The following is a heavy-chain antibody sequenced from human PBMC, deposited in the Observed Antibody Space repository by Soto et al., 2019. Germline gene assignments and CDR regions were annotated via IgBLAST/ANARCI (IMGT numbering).Heavy chain of an antibody. D-gene: IGHD5-18*01. Sequence: SVKVSCKTSGSAFDTTAVQWVRQARGQRPEWIGWIVGGSGYTKYAQKFHGRVTFSSDTSTGTVYMELTSLRSEDTAVYYCAAGPTAMVMSYWGQGNLVTVSS. CDR2: IVGGSGYT. V-gene: IGHV1-58*01. J-gene: IGHJ4*02. CDR3: AAGPTAMVMSY. CDR1: GSAFDTTA.